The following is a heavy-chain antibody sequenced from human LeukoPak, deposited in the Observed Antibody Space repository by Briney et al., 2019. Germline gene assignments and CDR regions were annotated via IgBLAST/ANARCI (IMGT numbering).Heavy chain of an antibody. Sequence: SQTLSLTCTVSGGSISSGSYYWSWIRQPAGKGLEWIGRIYTSGSTNYNPSLKSRVTISVDTSKNQFSPKLSSVTAADTAVYYCARDSGYYDFWSGVADYWGQGTLVTVSS. D-gene: IGHD3-3*01. CDR3: ARDSGYYDFWSGVADY. J-gene: IGHJ4*02. CDR2: IYTSGST. V-gene: IGHV4-61*02. CDR1: GGSISSGSYY.